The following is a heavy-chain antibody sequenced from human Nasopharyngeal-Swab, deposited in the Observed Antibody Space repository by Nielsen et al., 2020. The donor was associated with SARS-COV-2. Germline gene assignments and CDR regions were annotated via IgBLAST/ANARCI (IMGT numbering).Heavy chain of an antibody. D-gene: IGHD6-13*01. CDR2: IYYSGST. J-gene: IGHJ6*04. V-gene: IGHV4-31*02. CDR3: ARGRQLVTMDV. Sequence: WIRQPPGKGLEWIGYIYYSGSTYYNPSLKSRVTISVDTSKNQFSLKLSSVTAADTAVYYCARGRQLVTMDVWGKGTTVTVSS.